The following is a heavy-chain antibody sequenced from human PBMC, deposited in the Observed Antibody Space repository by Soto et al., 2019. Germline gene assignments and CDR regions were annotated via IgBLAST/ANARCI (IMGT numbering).Heavy chain of an antibody. CDR1: GYTFTSYD. CDR3: ARLGYSYGHEYYYGMDV. CDR2: MNPNSGNT. V-gene: IGHV1-8*01. J-gene: IGHJ6*02. D-gene: IGHD5-18*01. Sequence: QVQLVQSGAEVKKPGASVQVSCKASGYTFTSYDINWVRQATGQGLEWMGWMNPNSGNTGYAQKFQGRVTMTRNTSISTAYMELSSLRSEDTAVYYCARLGYSYGHEYYYGMDVWGQGTTVTVSS.